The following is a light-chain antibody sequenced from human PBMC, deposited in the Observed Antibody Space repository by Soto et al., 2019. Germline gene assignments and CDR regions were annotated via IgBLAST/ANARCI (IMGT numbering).Light chain of an antibody. V-gene: IGKV3-20*01. Sequence: EIVLTQSPGTLSLSPGERATLSCRASQSVSNNYLAWYQQKPGQAPRLLIYGASNRATGNPDRFSGSGSGTDFTLTISRLEPEDFAVDYCQQYGSSGTFGQGTKVEIK. CDR3: QQYGSSGT. CDR1: QSVSNNY. J-gene: IGKJ1*01. CDR2: GAS.